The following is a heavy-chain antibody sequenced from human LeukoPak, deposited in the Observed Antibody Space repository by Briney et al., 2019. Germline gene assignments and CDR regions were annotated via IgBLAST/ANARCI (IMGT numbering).Heavy chain of an antibody. CDR3: ARGYSGYDFGWFDP. CDR2: IFYTGTT. V-gene: IGHV4-61*01. J-gene: IGHJ5*02. D-gene: IGHD5-12*01. Sequence: SETLSLTCTVSGGSISGSSTYYWTWLRQPPGKGLEWLGYIFYTGTTNYNPSLKGRVTISVDTSKNQVSLKLSSVTAADTAVYYCARGYSGYDFGWFDPWGQGTLVTVSS. CDR1: GGSISGSSTYY.